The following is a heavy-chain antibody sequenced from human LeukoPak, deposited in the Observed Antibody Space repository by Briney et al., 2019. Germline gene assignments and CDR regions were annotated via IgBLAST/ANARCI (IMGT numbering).Heavy chain of an antibody. CDR2: IYYSGST. CDR1: GGSISSYY. CDR3: ARVMRGVILYYFDY. V-gene: IGHV4-59*01. Sequence: SESLSLTCTVSGGSISSYYWSWIRQPPGKGLEWIGYIYYSGSTNYNPSLKSRVTISVDTSKNQFSLKLSSVTAADTAVYYCARVMRGVILYYFDYWGQGTLVTVSS. J-gene: IGHJ4*02. D-gene: IGHD3-10*01.